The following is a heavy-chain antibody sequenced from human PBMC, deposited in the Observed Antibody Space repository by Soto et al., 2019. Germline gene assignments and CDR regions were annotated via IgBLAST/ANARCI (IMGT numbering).Heavy chain of an antibody. D-gene: IGHD2-15*01. J-gene: IGHJ1*01. CDR3: AGSPGGRYFQY. CDR1: GFTFTTYW. CDR2: INQDGSAT. V-gene: IGHV3-7*01. Sequence: EVQLVESGGGMVQPGASLRLSCAASGFTFTTYWMTWVRQAPGKGLEWVANINQDGSATKYVDSAKDRFTISRDNAKNSLYLQVKSLRAEDTAVYYCAGSPGGRYFQYWGQGTLVIVS.